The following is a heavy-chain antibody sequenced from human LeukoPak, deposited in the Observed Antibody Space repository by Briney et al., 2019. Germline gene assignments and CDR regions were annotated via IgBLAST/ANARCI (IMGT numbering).Heavy chain of an antibody. V-gene: IGHV3-23*01. Sequence: GGSLRLSCAASGFTFSSYAMSWVRQAPGRGLEWVSAISGSGGSTYYADSVKGRFTISRDNSKNTLYLQMNSLRAEDTAVYYCAKVKLPPSLYYFDYWGQGTLVTVSS. CDR2: ISGSGGST. D-gene: IGHD4-23*01. CDR3: AKVKLPPSLYYFDY. J-gene: IGHJ4*02. CDR1: GFTFSSYA.